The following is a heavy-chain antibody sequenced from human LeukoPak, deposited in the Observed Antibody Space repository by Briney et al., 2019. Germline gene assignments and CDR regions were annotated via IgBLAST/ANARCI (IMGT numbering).Heavy chain of an antibody. J-gene: IGHJ6*03. V-gene: IGHV3-21*01. CDR1: GFTFSSYS. D-gene: IGHD1-26*01. CDR2: ISSSSSSYI. CDR3: ARDPPYSGSYYRNYYYYMDG. Sequence: PGGSLRLSCAASGFTFSSYSMNWVRQAPGKGLEWVSSISSSSSSYIYYADSVKGRFTISRDNAKNSLYLQMNSLRAEDTAVYYCARDPPYSGSYYRNYYYYMDGWGKGTTVTVSS.